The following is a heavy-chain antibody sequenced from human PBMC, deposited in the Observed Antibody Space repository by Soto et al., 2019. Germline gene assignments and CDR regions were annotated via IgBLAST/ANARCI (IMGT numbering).Heavy chain of an antibody. J-gene: IGHJ4*02. CDR2: IYYSGST. CDR3: ARVSGFGELFLDY. Sequence: PSETLSLTCTVSGGSISSGDYYWSWIRQPPGKGLEWIGYIYYSGSTYYNPSLKSRVTISVDTSKNQFSLKLSSVTAADTAVYYCARVSGFGELFLDYWGQGTLVTVSS. V-gene: IGHV4-30-4*01. D-gene: IGHD3-10*01. CDR1: GGSISSGDYY.